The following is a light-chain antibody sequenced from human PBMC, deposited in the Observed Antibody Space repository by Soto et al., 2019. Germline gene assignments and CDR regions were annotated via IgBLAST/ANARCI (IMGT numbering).Light chain of an antibody. CDR3: QQYDNLPIT. CDR2: DAS. CDR1: QDISNY. Sequence: DLQMTQSPSSLSASVGDRVTITCQASQDISNYLNWYQQKPGKAPKLLIYDASNLETGVPSRFSGSGSGTDFTFTISCLQPEDIATYYCQQYDNLPITFGQGTRLEIK. J-gene: IGKJ5*01. V-gene: IGKV1-33*01.